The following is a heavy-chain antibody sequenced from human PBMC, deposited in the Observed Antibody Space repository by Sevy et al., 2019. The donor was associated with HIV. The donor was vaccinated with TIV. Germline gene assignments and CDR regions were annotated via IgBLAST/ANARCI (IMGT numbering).Heavy chain of an antibody. D-gene: IGHD6-19*01. CDR2: IWYDGSNK. CDR3: ARDHIAVAGIGYYFDH. J-gene: IGHJ4*02. Sequence: GGSLRLSCVASGFSFSSYGMYWVRQAPGKGLEWVAVIWYDGSNKEYADSVKGRFTISRDNSKDTLYLQMNSLRAEDTAVYYCARDHIAVAGIGYYFDHWGQGTLVTVSS. CDR1: GFSFSSYG. V-gene: IGHV3-33*01.